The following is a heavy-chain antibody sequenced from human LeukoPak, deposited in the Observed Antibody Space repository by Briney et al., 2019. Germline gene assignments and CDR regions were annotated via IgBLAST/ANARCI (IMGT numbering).Heavy chain of an antibody. CDR2: MNPNTGNT. D-gene: IGHD1-26*01. V-gene: IGHV1-8*01. J-gene: IGHJ4*02. CDR1: GYTFTSYD. CDR3: ARVFGGSYAYYFDY. Sequence: GASVKASCKASGYTFTSYDINWVRQATGQGLEWMGWMNPNTGNTGYAQKFQGRVTMTRNTSISTAYMELSSLRSEDTAVYYCARVFGGSYAYYFDYWGQGTLVTVSS.